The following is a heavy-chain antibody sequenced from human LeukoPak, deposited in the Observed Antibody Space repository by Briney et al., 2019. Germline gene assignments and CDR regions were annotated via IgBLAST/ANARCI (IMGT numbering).Heavy chain of an antibody. Sequence: GGSLRLSCAASGFTFSSYAMSWVRQAPGKGLKWVSAISGSGGSTYYADSVKGRFTISRDNSKNTLYLQMNSLGAEDTAVYYCAKAGRITMIVVVTYVDYWGQGTLVTVSS. V-gene: IGHV3-23*01. D-gene: IGHD3-22*01. CDR1: GFTFSSYA. CDR3: AKAGRITMIVVVTYVDY. J-gene: IGHJ4*02. CDR2: ISGSGGST.